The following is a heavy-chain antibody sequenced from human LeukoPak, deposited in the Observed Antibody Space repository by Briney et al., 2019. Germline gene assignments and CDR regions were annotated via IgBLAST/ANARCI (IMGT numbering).Heavy chain of an antibody. Sequence: GGSLRLSCAASGFTFTNYAMSWVRQAPGKGLEWHSYISNSGDKIFYADSVKGRFTISRDNAKTSLYLQMNSLTAEDTAVYYCARGQEFNRRYYGSGSYQPFDYWGQGTLVTVSS. V-gene: IGHV3-11*04. J-gene: IGHJ4*02. CDR1: GFTFTNYA. D-gene: IGHD3-10*01. CDR3: ARGQEFNRRYYGSGSYQPFDY. CDR2: ISNSGDKI.